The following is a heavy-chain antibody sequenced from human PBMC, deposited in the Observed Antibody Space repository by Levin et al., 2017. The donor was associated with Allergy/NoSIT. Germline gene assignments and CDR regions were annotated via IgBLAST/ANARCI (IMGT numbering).Heavy chain of an antibody. V-gene: IGHV6-1*01. D-gene: IGHD3-10*01. CDR1: FSLFSLPLFS. J-gene: IGHJ4*02. CDR3: AGDIGGDFAY. CDR2: TYYTSKWNN. Sequence: SETLSLPFSLSFSLFSLPLFSFPFLLPSPSLFLEWLGRTYYTSKWNNDYALSVKSRITINADTSRNQFSLQLDSVTPEDTAVYYCAGDIGGDFAYWGQGNLVNVSS.